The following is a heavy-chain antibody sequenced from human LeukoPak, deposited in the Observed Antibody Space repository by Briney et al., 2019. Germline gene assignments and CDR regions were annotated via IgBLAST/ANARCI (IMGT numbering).Heavy chain of an antibody. CDR1: GFTFSNYN. CDR3: ARGSTYYDILTGYHYYFDY. Sequence: GGSLRLSCAASGFTFSNYNMNWVRQAPGKGLEWVSSISSSSSYIYYADSVKGRFTISRDNAKNSLYLQMNSLRAEDTALYYCARGSTYYDILTGYHYYFDYWGQGTLVTVSS. V-gene: IGHV3-21*04. D-gene: IGHD3-9*01. CDR2: ISSSSSYI. J-gene: IGHJ4*02.